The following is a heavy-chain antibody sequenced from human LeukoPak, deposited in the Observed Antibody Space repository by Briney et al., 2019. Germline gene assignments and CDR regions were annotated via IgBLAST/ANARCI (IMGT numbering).Heavy chain of an antibody. J-gene: IGHJ4*02. CDR3: ARTWSNYYDSSGHRL. D-gene: IGHD3-22*01. CDR1: GGTFSSYA. CDR2: IIPILGIA. V-gene: IGHV1-69*04. Sequence: SVKVSCKASGGTFSSYAISWVRQAPGQGLEWMGRIIPILGIANYAQTFQGRVTITADKSTSTAYMELSSLRSEDTAVYYCARTWSNYYDSSGHRLWGQGTLVTVSS.